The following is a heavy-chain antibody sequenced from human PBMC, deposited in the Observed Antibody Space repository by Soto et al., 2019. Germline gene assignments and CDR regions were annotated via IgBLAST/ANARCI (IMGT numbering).Heavy chain of an antibody. CDR2: INPNSGGT. V-gene: IGHV1-2*04. CDR3: ARARITILGVVSPLDY. Sequence: GASVKVSCKASGYTFTGYYMHWVRQAPGQGLEWMGWINPNSGGTNYAQRFQGWVTMTRDTSISTAYMELSRLRSDDTAVYYCARARITILGVVSPLDYWGQGTLVTVSS. CDR1: GYTFTGYY. J-gene: IGHJ4*02. D-gene: IGHD3-3*01.